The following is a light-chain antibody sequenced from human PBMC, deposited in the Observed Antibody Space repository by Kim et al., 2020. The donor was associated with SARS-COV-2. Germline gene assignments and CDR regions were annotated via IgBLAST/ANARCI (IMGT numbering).Light chain of an antibody. CDR2: LNSDGSH. Sequence: ASIKLACTLSSGHSSYAIAWHQQQPGMGPRFLMKLNSDGSHTKGDGIPDRFSGSSSGAERYLTISSLQSEDEADYYCQTWATGIHVFGTGTKVTDL. V-gene: IGLV4-69*01. CDR3: QTWATGIHV. J-gene: IGLJ1*01. CDR1: SGHSSYA.